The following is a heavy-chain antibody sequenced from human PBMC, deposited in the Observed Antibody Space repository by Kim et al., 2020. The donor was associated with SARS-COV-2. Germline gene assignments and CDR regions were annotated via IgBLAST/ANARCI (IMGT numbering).Heavy chain of an antibody. CDR3: VRHMGRRTTDNWFDP. D-gene: IGHD1-1*01. CDR2: IYYSGST. CDR1: GVSIGKTSHY. V-gene: IGHV4-39*01. Sequence: SETLSLTCTVSGVSIGKTSHYWGWVRQPPGKGLEWIGSIYYSGSTYLSPSLESRVTLSVDTSKNQFSLNVKSVTAADTAVDYCVRHMGRRTTDNWFDPWG. J-gene: IGHJ5*02.